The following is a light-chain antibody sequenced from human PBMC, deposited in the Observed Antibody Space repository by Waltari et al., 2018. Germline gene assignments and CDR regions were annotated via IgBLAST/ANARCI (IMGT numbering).Light chain of an antibody. CDR1: TNDLGGYNY. Sequence: QSALTQPASGSGSPGQSIIISCTGTTNDLGGYNYVSWYQQHPGKAPKLMIYDVNSRPSGVSSRFSGSKSGNTASLIISGLQAEDEADYYCCSFTRSSTWVFGGGTKVTVL. CDR3: CSFTRSSTWV. CDR2: DVN. V-gene: IGLV2-14*03. J-gene: IGLJ3*02.